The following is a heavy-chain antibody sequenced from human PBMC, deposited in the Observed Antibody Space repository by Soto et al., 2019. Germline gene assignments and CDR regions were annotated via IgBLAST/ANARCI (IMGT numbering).Heavy chain of an antibody. CDR3: ARGRGSPRHYYYGMDV. D-gene: IGHD3-16*01. CDR2: IWYDGSNK. V-gene: IGHV3-33*01. Sequence: GGSLRLSCAASGFTFSSYGMHWVRQAPGKGLEWVAVIWYDGSNKYYADSVKGRFTISRDNSKNTLYLQMNSLRAEDTAVYYCARGRGSPRHYYYGMDVWGQGTTVTVSS. J-gene: IGHJ6*02. CDR1: GFTFSSYG.